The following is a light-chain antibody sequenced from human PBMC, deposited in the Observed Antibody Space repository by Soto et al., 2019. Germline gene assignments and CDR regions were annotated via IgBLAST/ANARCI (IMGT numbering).Light chain of an antibody. CDR3: HQYSDWPPYT. Sequence: IVMTQSPATLSVSPGERVTLSCRASQTVSTNLAWYQQKPGQAPRLLIYGASTRATGIPARFSGSGSGTDFTLTISSLQSEDFAFYSCHQYSDWPPYTFGQGTKLEIK. J-gene: IGKJ2*01. CDR1: QTVSTN. V-gene: IGKV3-15*01. CDR2: GAS.